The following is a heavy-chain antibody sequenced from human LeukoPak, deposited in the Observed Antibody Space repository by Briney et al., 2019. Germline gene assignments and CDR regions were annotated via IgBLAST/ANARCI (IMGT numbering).Heavy chain of an antibody. CDR2: IYYSGST. J-gene: IGHJ6*02. CDR3: ARADGDYAAYYYYGMDV. V-gene: IGHV4-61*01. Sequence: PSETLSLTCTVSGGSVSSGSYYWSWIRQPPGKGLEWIGYIYYSGSTNYNPSLKSRVTISVDTSKNQFSLKLSSVTAADTAVYYCARADGDYAAYYYYGMDVWGQGTTVTVSS. CDR1: GGSVSSGSYY. D-gene: IGHD4-17*01.